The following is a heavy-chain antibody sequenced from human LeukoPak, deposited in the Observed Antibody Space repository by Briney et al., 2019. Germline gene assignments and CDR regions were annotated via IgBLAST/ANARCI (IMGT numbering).Heavy chain of an antibody. Sequence: GASVKVSCKASGYTFTSYFLRWVRQAPGQGLEWMGKINPRDGSTSYAQKFQGRVTMTRDTSTSTVYMEMSSLRSEDTAVYYCARDSSSIAARYFDYWGQGTLVTVSS. V-gene: IGHV1-46*01. CDR2: INPRDGST. CDR3: ARDSSSIAARYFDY. J-gene: IGHJ4*02. CDR1: GYTFTSYF. D-gene: IGHD6-6*01.